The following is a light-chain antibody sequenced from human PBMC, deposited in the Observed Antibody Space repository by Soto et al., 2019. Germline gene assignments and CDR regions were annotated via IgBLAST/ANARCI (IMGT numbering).Light chain of an antibody. CDR1: TGDIINYNY. Sequence: LTQPASVSGAPGQSITISFTGTTGDIINYNYVSWYQQYPGKAPKLMIFEVSNRPSGVSNRFSGSISDNTASLTISGLQPEDEADYFCSSYTSGSTLDYVFVTRTKV. J-gene: IGLJ1*01. CDR3: SSYTSGSTLDYV. CDR2: EVS. V-gene: IGLV2-14*01.